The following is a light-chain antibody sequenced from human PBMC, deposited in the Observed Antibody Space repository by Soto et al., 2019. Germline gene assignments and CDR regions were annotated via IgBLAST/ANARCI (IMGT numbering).Light chain of an antibody. CDR3: GTWETNLNILI. CDR1: TANIGKSY. CDR2: DNN. V-gene: IGLV1-51*01. Sequence: QSVLTQPPSVSAAPGQRVTISCSGGTANIGKSYVSWYQRLPGTAPKLLIYDNNRRPSGVPDRFSGSRSGSSATLVITGLQTGDEADYFCGTWETNLNILIFGGGTKVTVL. J-gene: IGLJ2*01.